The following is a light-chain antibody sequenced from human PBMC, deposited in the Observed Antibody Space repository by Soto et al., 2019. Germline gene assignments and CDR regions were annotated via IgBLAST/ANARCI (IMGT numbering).Light chain of an antibody. CDR1: SSNVGPNS. CDR2: DNN. CDR3: GAWDDRLTVYV. Sequence: QSVLTQPTSVSAAPGQEVTISCSGSSSNVGPNSLSWYQQLPGTAPKLVIYDNNKRPSGIPARFSGSKSGTSATLGITGLQTGDEADYYCGAWDDRLTVYVFGSGTKLTVL. J-gene: IGLJ1*01. V-gene: IGLV1-51*01.